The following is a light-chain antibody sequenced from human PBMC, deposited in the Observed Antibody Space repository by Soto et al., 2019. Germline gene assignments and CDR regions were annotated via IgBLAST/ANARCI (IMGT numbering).Light chain of an antibody. CDR2: EVS. CDR1: SSDVGGYSY. CDR3: SSYTPTTWV. Sequence: QSALTQPPSASGSPGQSVAISCTGTSSDVGGYSYVSWYQQHPGKAPKLMIYEVSKRPSGVPDRFSGSKSGNTASLTVSGLQAEDEADYYCSSYTPTTWVFGGGTKLTVL. V-gene: IGLV2-8*01. J-gene: IGLJ3*02.